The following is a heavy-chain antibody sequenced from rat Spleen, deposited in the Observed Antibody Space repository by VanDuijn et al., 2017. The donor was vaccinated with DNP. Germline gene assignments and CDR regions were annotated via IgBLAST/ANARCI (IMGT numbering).Heavy chain of an antibody. CDR1: GFTFNDYY. CDR2: ISYNGGTP. CDR3: ARHRTIMPYYYSMDA. J-gene: IGHJ4*01. D-gene: IGHD1-12*01. Sequence: EVQLVESGGGLVQPGNSLKLSCTASGFTFNDYYMAWVRQAPAKGLEWVATISYNGGTPYYRDSVKGRFTISRDNAQSTLYLQMDSLRSEDTATYYCARHRTIMPYYYSMDAWGQGASVTVSS. V-gene: IGHV5-7*01.